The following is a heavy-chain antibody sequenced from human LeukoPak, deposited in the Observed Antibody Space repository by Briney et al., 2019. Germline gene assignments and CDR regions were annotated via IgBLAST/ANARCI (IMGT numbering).Heavy chain of an antibody. J-gene: IGHJ4*02. CDR1: GGTFSSYT. V-gene: IGHV1-69*02. CDR2: IIPILNMT. Sequence: ASVKVSCKASGGTFSSYTINWVRQAPGQGLEWMGRIIPILNMTNYAQRFQGRVTSAADESTSPAYMELSRLRSEDTAIYYCARHYVSGTWVPDCWGQGTLVSVAS. CDR3: ARHYVSGTWVPDC. D-gene: IGHD3-10*01.